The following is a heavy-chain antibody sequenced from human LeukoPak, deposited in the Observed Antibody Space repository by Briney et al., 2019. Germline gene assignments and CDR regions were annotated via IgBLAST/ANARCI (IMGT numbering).Heavy chain of an antibody. CDR2: IWYDGSNR. V-gene: IGHV3-33*06. CDR1: GFTFSHYG. D-gene: IGHD4-11*01. CDR3: AKDAQRGFDYSNSLEY. Sequence: GGSLRLSCVASGFTFSHYGMHWVRQAPGKGLEWVAVIWYDGSNRYYADSVKGRFTISRDNSKNTVYLQMNSLRAADTSVYYCAKDAQRGFDYSNSLEYWGQGTLVTVSS. J-gene: IGHJ4*02.